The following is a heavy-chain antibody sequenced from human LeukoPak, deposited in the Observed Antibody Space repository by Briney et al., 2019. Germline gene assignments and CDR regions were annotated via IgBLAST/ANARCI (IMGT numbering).Heavy chain of an antibody. J-gene: IGHJ4*02. Sequence: ASVKASCKASGNTFIGYYMHWVRRAPGQGLEWMGIINPSGGSTSYAQKFQGRVTMTRDTSTSTVYMELSSLRSEDTAVYYCASYPKMGVYSSSWEENWGQGTLVTVSS. D-gene: IGHD6-13*01. CDR3: ASYPKMGVYSSSWEEN. CDR2: INPSGGST. CDR1: GNTFIGYY. V-gene: IGHV1-46*01.